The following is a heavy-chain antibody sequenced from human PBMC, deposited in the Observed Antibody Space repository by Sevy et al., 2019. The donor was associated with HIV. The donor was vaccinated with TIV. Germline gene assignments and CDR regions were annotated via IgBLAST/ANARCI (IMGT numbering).Heavy chain of an antibody. CDR2: FEPEDDET. Sequence: ASVKVSCKVSGCTLSQLSMHWVRQAPGKGLEWMGSFEPEDDETIYAQKFQGRVTMTEDRSTDTAYMELSSLRSEDTAVYYCATTKDYYDSSGSPFDYWGQGTLVTVSS. CDR1: GCTLSQLS. V-gene: IGHV1-24*01. J-gene: IGHJ4*02. CDR3: ATTKDYYDSSGSPFDY. D-gene: IGHD3-22*01.